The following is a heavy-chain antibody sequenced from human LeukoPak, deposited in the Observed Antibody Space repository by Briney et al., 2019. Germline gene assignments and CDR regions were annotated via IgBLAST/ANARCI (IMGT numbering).Heavy chain of an antibody. CDR1: GFTFSSYA. D-gene: IGHD2-15*01. CDR3: AKDWQSVYCSGGSCYGDAFDI. V-gene: IGHV3-23*01. Sequence: GGSLRLSCAASGFTFSSYAMSWVRQAPGKGLEWVSAISGSGGSTYYADSVKGRFTISRDNSKNTLYLQMNSLRAEDTAVYYCAKDWQSVYCSGGSCYGDAFDIWGQGTMVTVSS. J-gene: IGHJ3*02. CDR2: ISGSGGST.